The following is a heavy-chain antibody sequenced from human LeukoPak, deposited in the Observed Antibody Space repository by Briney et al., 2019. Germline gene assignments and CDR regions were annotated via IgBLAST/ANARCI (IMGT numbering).Heavy chain of an antibody. D-gene: IGHD1-26*01. CDR1: GGSISSYY. J-gene: IGHJ4*02. CDR2: MYDSGST. V-gene: IGHV4-59*01. CDR3: ARHGGSYTFDF. Sequence: SETLSLTCTVSGGSISSYYWSWIRQPPGKGLELIGYMYDSGSTNYNPSLKSRVTISVDTSKNQFSLRLSSVTAADTAVYYCARHGGSYTFDFWGQGVLVTVSS.